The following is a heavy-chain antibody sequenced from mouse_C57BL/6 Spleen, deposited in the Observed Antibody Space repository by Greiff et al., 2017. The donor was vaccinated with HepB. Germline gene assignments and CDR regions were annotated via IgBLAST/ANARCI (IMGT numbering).Heavy chain of an antibody. Sequence: QVQLQQPGAELVKPGASVKLSCKASGYTFTSYWMPWVKQRPGQGLEWIGMIHPNSGSTNYNEKFKSKATLTVDKSSSTAYLQLSSLTSEDSAVYYCARSDRSYEAMDYWGQGTSVTVSS. CDR3: ARSDRSYEAMDY. D-gene: IGHD1-1*01. CDR2: IHPNSGST. CDR1: GYTFTSYW. J-gene: IGHJ4*01. V-gene: IGHV1-64*01.